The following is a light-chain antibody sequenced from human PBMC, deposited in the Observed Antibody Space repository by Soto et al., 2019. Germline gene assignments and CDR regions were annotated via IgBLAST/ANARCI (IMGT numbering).Light chain of an antibody. V-gene: IGKV3-20*01. J-gene: IGKJ1*01. CDR3: QQYGSSPTWT. CDR1: QRVSSSY. Sequence: EIVLTQSPGTLSLSPGERATLSCGASQRVSSSYLAWYQQKPGQAPRLLIYGASSRATGIPDRFSGSGSGTDFTLTISRLEPEDFAVYYCQQYGSSPTWTFGQGTKVEIK. CDR2: GAS.